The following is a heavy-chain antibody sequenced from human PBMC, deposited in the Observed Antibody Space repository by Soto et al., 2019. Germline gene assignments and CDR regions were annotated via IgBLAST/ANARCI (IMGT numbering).Heavy chain of an antibody. CDR2: INPNSGGT. Sequence: ASVKVSCKASGYTFTDYYMHWVRQAPGQGLEWMGWINPNSGGTNYAQKFQGRVTMTRDTSISTAYMELSRLRSDDTAVYYCARKPELRGSYYYYYDMDVWGQGTTVTVSS. D-gene: IGHD1-7*01. CDR1: GYTFTDYY. CDR3: ARKPELRGSYYYYYDMDV. J-gene: IGHJ6*02. V-gene: IGHV1-2*02.